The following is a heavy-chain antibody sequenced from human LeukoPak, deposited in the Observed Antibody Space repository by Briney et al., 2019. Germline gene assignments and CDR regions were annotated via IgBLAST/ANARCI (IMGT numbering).Heavy chain of an antibody. J-gene: IGHJ6*02. CDR3: ARGRMATIDYYYGMDV. Sequence: GGSLRLSCAAHEFSFSSSTMSWVRQAPGKGLEWVAVISYDGSNKYYADSVKGRFTISRDNSKNTLYLQMNSLRAEDTAVYYCARGRMATIDYYYGMDVWGQGTTVTVSS. CDR2: ISYDGSNK. D-gene: IGHD5-24*01. V-gene: IGHV3-30*04. CDR1: EFSFSSST.